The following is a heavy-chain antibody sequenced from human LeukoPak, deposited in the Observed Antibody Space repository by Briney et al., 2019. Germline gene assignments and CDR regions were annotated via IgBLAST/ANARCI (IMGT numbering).Heavy chain of an antibody. CDR2: IRSKANSYAT. V-gene: IGHV3-73*01. D-gene: IGHD6-13*01. CDR3: TSASYSSSWYGFDY. J-gene: IGHJ4*02. CDR1: GFTFSGSA. Sequence: GGSLKLSCAASGFTFSGSAKHWVRQASGKGLEWVGRIRSKANSYATAYAASVKGRFTISRDDSKNTAYLQMNSLKTEDTAVYYCTSASYSSSWYGFDYWGQGTLVTVSS.